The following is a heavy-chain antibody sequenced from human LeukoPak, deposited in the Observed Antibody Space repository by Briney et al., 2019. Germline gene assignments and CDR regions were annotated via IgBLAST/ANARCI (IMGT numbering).Heavy chain of an antibody. CDR1: YG. V-gene: IGHV1-18*01. D-gene: IGHD2-15*01. J-gene: IGHJ6*04. Sequence: YGITWVRQVAGQGLEWMGWISAQHGQTEYAPNSQDRVTMTTDTYTNTAYMEVSSLRYEDTAVYYCARXYSXGXXXXXDVWGXXTXVTVSS. CDR3: ARXYSXGXXXXXDV. CDR2: ISAQHGQT.